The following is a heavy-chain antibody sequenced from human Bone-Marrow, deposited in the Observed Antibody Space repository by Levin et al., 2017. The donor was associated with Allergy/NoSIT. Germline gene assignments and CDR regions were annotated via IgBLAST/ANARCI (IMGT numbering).Heavy chain of an antibody. D-gene: IGHD3-16*02. CDR2: MSGNGDRA. V-gene: IGHV3-23*01. J-gene: IGHJ2*01. CDR3: AKGLSMRYFFDL. Sequence: PGGSLRLSCAASGITFNRYAMSWVRQAPGKGLEWVSTMSGNGDRAFYADSVKGRFTVSRDDSKNTIEMNSLRTEDTAIYYCAKGLSMRYFFDLWGRGTLVTVSS. CDR1: GITFNRYA.